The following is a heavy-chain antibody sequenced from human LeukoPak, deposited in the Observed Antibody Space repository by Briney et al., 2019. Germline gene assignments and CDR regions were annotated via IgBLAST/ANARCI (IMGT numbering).Heavy chain of an antibody. V-gene: IGHV4-31*03. CDR2: IYYSGSI. D-gene: IGHD4-17*01. CDR1: GCSISSGGYY. J-gene: IGHJ4*02. CDR3: ARGTVTTAYYFDY. Sequence: SETLSLTCTVSGCSISSGGYYWSWIRQHPGKGLEWFGYIYYSGSIYYNPSLKSRVTISVDTSKNQFSLKLSSVTAADTAVYYCARGTVTTAYYFDYWGQGTLVTVSS.